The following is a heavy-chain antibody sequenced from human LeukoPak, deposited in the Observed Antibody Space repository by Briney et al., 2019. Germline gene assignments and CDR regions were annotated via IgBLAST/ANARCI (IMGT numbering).Heavy chain of an antibody. CDR2: ISGSGGST. CDR3: AKLGDDIVVVPAAFFDY. Sequence: GGSLRLSCAASGFTFSDYYMSWIRQAPGKGLEWVSGISGSGGSTYYADSVKGRFTISRDNSKNTLYLQMNSLRAEDTGVYFCAKLGDDIVVVPAAFFDYWGQGTLVTVSS. D-gene: IGHD2-2*01. J-gene: IGHJ4*02. V-gene: IGHV3-23*01. CDR1: GFTFSDYY.